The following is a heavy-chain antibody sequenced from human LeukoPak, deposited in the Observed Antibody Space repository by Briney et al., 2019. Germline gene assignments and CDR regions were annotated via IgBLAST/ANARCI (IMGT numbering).Heavy chain of an antibody. J-gene: IGHJ5*02. V-gene: IGHV3-11*01. CDR2: INIGGTST. CDR3: ATDGAGFDT. CDR1: GFTFSDHY. Sequence: GGSLRLSCAASGFTFSDHYMSWIRQAPGKGLEWLSYINIGGTSTRYADSVKGRFTISRDNAKKSLYLEMTNLRAEDTAVYYCATDGAGFDTWGQGVLVTVSS.